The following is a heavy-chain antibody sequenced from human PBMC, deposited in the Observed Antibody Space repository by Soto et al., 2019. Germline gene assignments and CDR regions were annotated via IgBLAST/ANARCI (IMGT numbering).Heavy chain of an antibody. Sequence: SVKVSCKASGGTFSSYAISWVRQAPGQGLEWMGGIIPIFGTANYAQKFQGRVTITADKSTSTAYMELSRLRSDDTAVYYCARAVPVASHYGMDVWGQGTTVTVSS. CDR2: IIPIFGTA. V-gene: IGHV1-69*06. D-gene: IGHD2-2*01. CDR3: ARAVPVASHYGMDV. J-gene: IGHJ6*02. CDR1: GGTFSSYA.